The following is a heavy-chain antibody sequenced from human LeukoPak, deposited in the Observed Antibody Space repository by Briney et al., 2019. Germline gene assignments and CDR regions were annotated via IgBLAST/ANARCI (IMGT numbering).Heavy chain of an antibody. Sequence: PGGSLRLSCAASGFTFSHYWMTWVRQVPGKGLEWVAQINQDGSDEYYMDSVKARFTISRDNAKNSVFLQMNSLRAEDTAVYYCVRDGGVSGYDLLDYWGQGTLVTVSS. J-gene: IGHJ4*02. CDR1: GFTFSHYW. CDR3: VRDGGVSGYDLLDY. D-gene: IGHD5-12*01. CDR2: INQDGSDE. V-gene: IGHV3-7*01.